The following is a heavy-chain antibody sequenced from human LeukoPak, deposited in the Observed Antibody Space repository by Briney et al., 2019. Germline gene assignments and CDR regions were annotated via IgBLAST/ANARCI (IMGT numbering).Heavy chain of an antibody. J-gene: IGHJ4*02. CDR1: GFTFSSYW. Sequence: GGSLRLSCAASGFTFSSYWMSWVRQAPGKGLEWVANIKQDGSEKYYVDSVKSRFTISRDNAKNSLYLQMNSLRAEDTAVYYCARDPGVGDPSAIDNWGQGTLVTVSS. D-gene: IGHD1-26*01. CDR3: ARDPGVGDPSAIDN. V-gene: IGHV3-7*01. CDR2: IKQDGSEK.